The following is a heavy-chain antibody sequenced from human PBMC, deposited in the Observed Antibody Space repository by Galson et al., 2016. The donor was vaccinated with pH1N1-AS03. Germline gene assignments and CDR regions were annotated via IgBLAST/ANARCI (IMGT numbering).Heavy chain of an antibody. J-gene: IGHJ6*02. V-gene: IGHV1-69*04. CDR3: ARDVNYGMDV. CDR2: IIPIVGIT. Sequence: SVQVSCKVSGGTFSSYAISWVRQAPGQGLEWMARIIPIVGITNFAQRFQGRVTTTADKSRTTAYMELSSLRFEDTAVYYCARDVNYGMDVWGQGTTVTVSS. CDR1: GGTFSSYA.